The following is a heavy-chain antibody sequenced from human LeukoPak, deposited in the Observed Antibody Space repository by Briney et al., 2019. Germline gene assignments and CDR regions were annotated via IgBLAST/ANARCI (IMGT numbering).Heavy chain of an antibody. CDR3: ARESTVAAYFDY. CDR1: GFTFSSYE. CDR2: ISSSGSTE. Sequence: PGGSLRLSCAASGFTFSSYEMNWVRQAPGKGLQWVSYISSSGSTEYYADSVKGRFTISRDNAKNSLYLQMNSLRAKDTAVYYCARESTVAAYFDYWGQGTLVTVSS. D-gene: IGHD6-19*01. J-gene: IGHJ4*02. V-gene: IGHV3-48*03.